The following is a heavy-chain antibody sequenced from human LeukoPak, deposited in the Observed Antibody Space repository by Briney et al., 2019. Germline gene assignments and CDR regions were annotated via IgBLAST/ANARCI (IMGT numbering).Heavy chain of an antibody. CDR2: INHSGST. J-gene: IGHJ4*02. V-gene: IGHV4-34*01. D-gene: IGHD3-10*01. CDR1: GGSFSGYY. Sequence: SETLSLTCAVYGGSFSGYYWSWIRQPPGKGLEWIGEINHSGSTNYNPSLKSRVTISVDTSKNQFSLKLSSVTAADTAVYYCARGPRAPVRGVKSPFDYWGQGTLVTVSS. CDR3: ARGPRAPVRGVKSPFDY.